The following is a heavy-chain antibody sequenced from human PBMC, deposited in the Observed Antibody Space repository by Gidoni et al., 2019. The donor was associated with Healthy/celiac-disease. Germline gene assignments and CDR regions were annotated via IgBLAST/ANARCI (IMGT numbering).Heavy chain of an antibody. V-gene: IGHV4-61*01. CDR3: ASSGPLRIQLWKFDY. Sequence: QVQLQQSGPGLVKPSETLSLTCTVSGGSVSSGSYYWSWIRQPPGKGLEWIGYIYYSGSTNYNPSLKSRVTISVDTSKNQFSLKLSSVTAADTAVYYCASSGPLRIQLWKFDYWGQGTLVTVSS. J-gene: IGHJ4*02. D-gene: IGHD5-18*01. CDR1: GGSVSSGSYY. CDR2: IYYSGST.